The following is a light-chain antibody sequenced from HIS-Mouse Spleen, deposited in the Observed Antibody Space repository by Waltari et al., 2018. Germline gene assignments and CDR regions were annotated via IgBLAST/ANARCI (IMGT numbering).Light chain of an antibody. J-gene: IGLJ2*01. CDR2: QDS. V-gene: IGLV3-1*01. Sequence: SYELTQTPSVSVSPGQTASITCSVDKSGDKYACWYQQKPGQPPALVIYQDSKRPPGIPERFSGSNSGNTATLTISGTQAMDEADYYCQAWDSSTVVFGGGTKLTVL. CDR3: QAWDSSTVV. CDR1: KSGDKY.